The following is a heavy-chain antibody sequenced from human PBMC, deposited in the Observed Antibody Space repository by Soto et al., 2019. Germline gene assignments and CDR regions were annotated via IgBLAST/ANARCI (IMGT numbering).Heavy chain of an antibody. CDR1: GFTFSSYG. Sequence: QVQLVESGGGVVQPGRSLRLSCAASGFTFSSYGMHWVRQAPGKGLEWVAVIWYDGSNKYYVDSVKGRFTISRDNSKNTLYLQMNSLRAEDTAVYYCARETRIQLWLRYYYYGMDVWGQGTTVTVSS. D-gene: IGHD5-18*01. V-gene: IGHV3-33*01. CDR2: IWYDGSNK. CDR3: ARETRIQLWLRYYYYGMDV. J-gene: IGHJ6*02.